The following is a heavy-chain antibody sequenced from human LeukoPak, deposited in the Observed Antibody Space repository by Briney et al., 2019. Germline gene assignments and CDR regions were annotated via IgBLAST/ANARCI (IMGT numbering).Heavy chain of an antibody. V-gene: IGHV3-7*01. Sequence: PGGSLRLSCAASGFTVSSNYMSWVRQAPGKGLEWVASIRQDGSEKQYVDSVKGRLTISRDNAKNSLYLEMNSLRGEDTAVYYCARTPRGYSYGSNFDYWGQGTLVTVSA. CDR2: IRQDGSEK. CDR3: ARTPRGYSYGSNFDY. CDR1: GFTVSSNY. D-gene: IGHD5-18*01. J-gene: IGHJ4*02.